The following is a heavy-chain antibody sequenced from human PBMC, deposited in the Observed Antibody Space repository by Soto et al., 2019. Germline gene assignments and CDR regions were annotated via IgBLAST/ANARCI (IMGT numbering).Heavy chain of an antibody. CDR2: IAGDGGSP. V-gene: IGHV3-23*01. J-gene: IGHJ4*02. CDR3: AKAALFSSPFDS. D-gene: IGHD6-13*01. CDR1: GFIFTNYA. Sequence: PGGSLRLSCTASGFIFTNYAMTWVRQSPGRGLERVAKIAGDGGSPFYADSVKGRFTISRDNSKNTLYLEMSSLRAEDTAVYYCAKAALFSSPFDSWGQGALVTVSS.